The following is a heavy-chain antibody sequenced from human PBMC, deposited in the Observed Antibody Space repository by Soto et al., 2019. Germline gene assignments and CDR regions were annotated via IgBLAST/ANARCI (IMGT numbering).Heavy chain of an antibody. J-gene: IGHJ4*02. CDR1: GYTFSGHF. CDR2: INPNTGNT. Sequence: ASVKVSCKTSGYTFSGHFLQWVRQAPGAGPEWMGWINPNTGNTKYGQKFEGRVTMTRDMSSSTAYMELTRLTVDDTAVYFCARAGSYCSGGSCSFAYWGQGSLVTVSS. V-gene: IGHV1-2*02. D-gene: IGHD2-15*01. CDR3: ARAGSYCSGGSCSFAY.